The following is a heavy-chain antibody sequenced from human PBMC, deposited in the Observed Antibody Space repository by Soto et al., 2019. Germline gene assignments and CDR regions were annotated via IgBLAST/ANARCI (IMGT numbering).Heavy chain of an antibody. CDR2: INSDGSDT. J-gene: IGHJ4*02. D-gene: IGHD3-10*01. V-gene: IGHV3-74*01. CDR1: GFALSGYW. Sequence: PGGSLRLSCAASGFALSGYWMHWVRQPAGKGPMWVSRINSDGSDTSSADSVKGRFTISRDNAKNTLYLQMNSLRVEDTAVYYCVRGAPYDFWGQGTLVTVSS. CDR3: VRGAPYDF.